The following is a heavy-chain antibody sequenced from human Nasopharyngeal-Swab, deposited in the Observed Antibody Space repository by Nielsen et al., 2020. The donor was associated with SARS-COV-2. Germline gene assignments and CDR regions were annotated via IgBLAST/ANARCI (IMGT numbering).Heavy chain of an antibody. V-gene: IGHV3-21*04. J-gene: IGHJ5*02. CDR3: ARSAYDFWSGQNWFDP. CDR1: GFTFSSYS. CDR2: ISSSSSYI. D-gene: IGHD3-3*01. Sequence: GESLKISCAASGFTFSSYSMNWVRQAPGKGLEWVSSISSSSSYIYYADSVKGRFTISRDNAKNSLYLQMNSLKASDAAMYYCARSAYDFWSGQNWFDPWGQGTLVTVSS.